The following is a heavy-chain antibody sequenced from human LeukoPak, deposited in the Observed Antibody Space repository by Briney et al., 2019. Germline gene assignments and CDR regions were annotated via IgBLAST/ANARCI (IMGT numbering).Heavy chain of an antibody. Sequence: GGSLRLSCAASGFTFDDYAMHWVRQAPGKGLEWVSGISWNSGSIGYADSVKGRFTISRDNAKNSLYLQMNSLRAEDMALYYCAKQIIDPDCTNGVCWFGAFDIWGQGTMVTVSS. CDR2: ISWNSGSI. CDR1: GFTFDDYA. CDR3: AKQIIDPDCTNGVCWFGAFDI. D-gene: IGHD2-8*01. J-gene: IGHJ3*02. V-gene: IGHV3-9*03.